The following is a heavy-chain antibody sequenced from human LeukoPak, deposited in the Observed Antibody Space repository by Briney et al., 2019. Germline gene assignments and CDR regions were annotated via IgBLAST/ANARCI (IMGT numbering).Heavy chain of an antibody. CDR3: ARGDIMAGLDY. J-gene: IGHJ4*02. Sequence: GGSLRLSCAASGFNFSSYGMHWVRQAPGKGLEWVAVIWYDGSNKYYADSVKGRFTISRDNSKNTLYLQMNSLRAEDTAVYYCARGDIMAGLDYWGQGTLVTVSS. CDR2: IWYDGSNK. CDR1: GFNFSSYG. D-gene: IGHD6-19*01. V-gene: IGHV3-33*08.